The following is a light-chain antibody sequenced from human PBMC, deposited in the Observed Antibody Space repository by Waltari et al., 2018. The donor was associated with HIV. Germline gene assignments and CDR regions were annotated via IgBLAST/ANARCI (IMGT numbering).Light chain of an antibody. V-gene: IGLV3-1*01. CDR3: QAWDSSTEV. CDR1: NLGEKY. J-gene: IGLJ2*01. Sequence: SDELTQPPSVSVSPGQTASITCSGDNLGEKYVWWYQQNPGKSPVVVIYQDDKRHSGILERFSGSNSGNTATLTISGTQAMDEADYYCQAWDSSTEVFGGGTKLTV. CDR2: QDD.